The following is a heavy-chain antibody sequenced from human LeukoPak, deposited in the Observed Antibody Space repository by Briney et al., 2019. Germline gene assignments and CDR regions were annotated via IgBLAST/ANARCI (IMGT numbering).Heavy chain of an antibody. CDR2: ISYDGSNK. J-gene: IGHJ4*02. V-gene: IGHV3-30*04. D-gene: IGHD1-26*01. Sequence: GRSLRLSCAASGFTFSEYTIHWVRQAPGKGLEWVAVISYDGSNKYYADSVKGRFTISRDNSKNTLYLQMNSLRAEDTAVYYCARERMGLFDYWGQGTLVTVSS. CDR3: ARERMGLFDY. CDR1: GFTFSEYT.